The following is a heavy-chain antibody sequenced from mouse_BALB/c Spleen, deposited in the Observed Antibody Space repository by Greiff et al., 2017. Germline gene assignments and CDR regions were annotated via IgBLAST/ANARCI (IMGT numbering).Heavy chain of an antibody. CDR1: GYTFTSYW. V-gene: IGHV1-69*02. J-gene: IGHJ1*01. CDR2: IDPSDSYT. CDR3: ARGGYGNYWYFDV. D-gene: IGHD2-1*01. Sequence: QVQLQQPGAELVKPGASVKLSCKASGYTFTSYWMHWVKQRPGQGLEWIGEIDPSDSYTNYNQKFKGKATLTVDKSSSTAYMQLSSLTSEDSAVYYCARGGYGNYWYFDVWGAGTTVTVSS.